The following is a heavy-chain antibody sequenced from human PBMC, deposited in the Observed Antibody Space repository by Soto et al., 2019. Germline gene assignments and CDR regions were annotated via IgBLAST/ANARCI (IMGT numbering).Heavy chain of an antibody. CDR3: AKAAATGGGAFDI. CDR2: ILVDGRT. J-gene: IGHJ3*02. D-gene: IGHD2-8*02. V-gene: IGHV3-23*01. CDR1: GFICTSYD. Sequence: GGSLRLSCAASGFICTSYDMSWVRQAPGQGLEWVSTILVDGRTFYVDSVKGRFTISRDSSQNTVYLQMNSLTAGDTALYYCAKAAATGGGAFDICGQGTMVTVSS.